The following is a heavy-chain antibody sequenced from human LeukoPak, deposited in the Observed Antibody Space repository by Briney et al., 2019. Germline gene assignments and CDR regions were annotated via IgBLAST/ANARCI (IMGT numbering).Heavy chain of an antibody. CDR1: GFTFSSYA. CDR2: ISGSGGST. V-gene: IGHV3-23*01. J-gene: IGHJ4*02. CDR3: AKTHSGSYYPFGY. Sequence: PGGSLRLSCAASGFTFSSYAMSWVRQAPRKGLEWVSAISGSGGSTYYADSVKGRFTISRDNSKNTLYLQMNSLRAEDTAVYYCAKTHSGSYYPFGYWGQGTLVTVSS. D-gene: IGHD1-26*01.